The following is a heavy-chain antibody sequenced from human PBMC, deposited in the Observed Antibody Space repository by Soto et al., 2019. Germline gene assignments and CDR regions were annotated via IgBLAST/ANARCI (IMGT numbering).Heavy chain of an antibody. D-gene: IGHD3-10*01. J-gene: IGHJ5*02. V-gene: IGHV4-34*01. CDR3: ARGGPNYYGSGSYSRRWFDP. CDR2: INHSGST. CDR1: GGSFSGYY. Sequence: SETLSLTCAVYGGSFSGYYWSWIRQPPGKGLEWIGEINHSGSTNYNPSLKSRVTISVDTSKNQFSLKLSSVTAADTAVYYCARGGPNYYGSGSYSRRWFDPWGQGTLVTVSS.